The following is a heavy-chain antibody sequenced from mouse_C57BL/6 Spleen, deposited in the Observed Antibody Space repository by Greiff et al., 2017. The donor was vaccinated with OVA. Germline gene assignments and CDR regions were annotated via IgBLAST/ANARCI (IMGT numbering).Heavy chain of an antibody. CDR3: ARMGRPFDY. D-gene: IGHD4-1*01. CDR1: GYTFTSYW. Sequence: QVHVKQPGAELVRPGSSVKLSCKASGYTFTSYWMDWVKQRPGQGLEWIGNIYPSDSETHYNQKFKDKATLTVDKSSSTAYMQLSSLTSEDSAVYYCARMGRPFDYWGQGTTLTVSS. V-gene: IGHV1-61*01. CDR2: IYPSDSET. J-gene: IGHJ2*01.